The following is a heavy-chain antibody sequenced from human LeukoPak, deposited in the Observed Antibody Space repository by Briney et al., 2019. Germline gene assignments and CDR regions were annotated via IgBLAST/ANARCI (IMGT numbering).Heavy chain of an antibody. J-gene: IGHJ4*02. CDR3: ARTSYCGGDCYKYYFDY. CDR2: MNPNSGNT. CDR1: GYTFTSYD. D-gene: IGHD2-21*02. V-gene: IGHV1-8*01. Sequence: SVKVSCKASGYTFTSYDINWVRQATGQGLEWMGWMNPNSGNTGSAQRFQGRVTMTRNTSISTAYMELSSLRSEDTAVYYCARTSYCGGDCYKYYFDYWGQGTLVTVSS.